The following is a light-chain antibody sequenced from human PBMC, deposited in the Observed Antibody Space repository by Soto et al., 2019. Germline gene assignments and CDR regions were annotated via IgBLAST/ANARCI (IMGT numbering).Light chain of an antibody. V-gene: IGKV3-20*01. Sequence: ENVLTQSPGTLSLGPGERAALSCRASQSLPTNDVACYHQKPGQATMLLIYGASKRATGIPDRFTGSGSGTDFTLTIDKLEPEDFAVYYCQRYCYSGTFGQGTKLEIK. CDR2: GAS. CDR3: QRYCYSGT. CDR1: QSLPTND. J-gene: IGKJ2*01.